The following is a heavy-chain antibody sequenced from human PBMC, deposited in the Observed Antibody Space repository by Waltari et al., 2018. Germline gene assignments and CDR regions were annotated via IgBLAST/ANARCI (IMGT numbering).Heavy chain of an antibody. Sequence: EVQLVESGGGLVKPGGSLRLSCAASGFIFNTFAMNWVRQAPGKGLEWVSSISSRSTYIYYADSEKGRFTISRDNARSSLFLQMNSLRAEDTAVYYCARDEGGQYQGGFDYWGQGTLVSVSS. CDR3: ARDEGGQYQGGFDY. J-gene: IGHJ4*02. CDR1: GFIFNTFA. V-gene: IGHV3-21*01. CDR2: ISSRSTYI. D-gene: IGHD3-16*01.